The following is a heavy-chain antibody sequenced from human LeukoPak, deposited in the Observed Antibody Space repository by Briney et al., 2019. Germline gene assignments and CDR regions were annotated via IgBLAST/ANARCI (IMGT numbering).Heavy chain of an antibody. V-gene: IGHV4-59*01. Sequence: PETLSLTCTVSGGSISSYYWSWIRQPPGKGLEWIGYIYYSGSTNYNPSLKSRVTISVDTSKNQFSLKLSSVTAADTAVYYCARVGSSSWYDWFDPWGQGTLVTVSS. CDR1: GGSISSYY. D-gene: IGHD6-13*01. CDR2: IYYSGST. CDR3: ARVGSSSWYDWFDP. J-gene: IGHJ5*02.